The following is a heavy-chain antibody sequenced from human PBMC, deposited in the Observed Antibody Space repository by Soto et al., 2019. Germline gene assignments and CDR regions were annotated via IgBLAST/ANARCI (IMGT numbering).Heavy chain of an antibody. CDR3: AGMTTVTPFDY. CDR1: QLTFSSYA. CDR2: ISGSGGST. J-gene: IGHJ4*02. Sequence: GGALRLSCSASQLTFSSYAMSSVRQAPGKGLEWVSAISGSGGSTYYADSVKGRFTISRDNSKNTLYLQMNSLRAEDTAVYYCAGMTTVTPFDYWGQGTLVTVSS. V-gene: IGHV3-23*01. D-gene: IGHD4-17*01.